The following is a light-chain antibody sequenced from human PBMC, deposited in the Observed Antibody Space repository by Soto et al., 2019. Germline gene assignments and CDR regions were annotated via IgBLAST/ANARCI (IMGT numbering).Light chain of an antibody. Sequence: EVVLTQSPGTLSLSPGEMATLSCRASQSFSSSNLAWYQHKPGQPPKLIVYSASRRATGIPDRFSGSGSGTDFTLTISRLEPEDFALYYGQRYGGSPPVTFGGGTKVDIK. CDR1: QSFSSSN. CDR2: SAS. CDR3: QRYGGSPPVT. J-gene: IGKJ4*01. V-gene: IGKV3-20*01.